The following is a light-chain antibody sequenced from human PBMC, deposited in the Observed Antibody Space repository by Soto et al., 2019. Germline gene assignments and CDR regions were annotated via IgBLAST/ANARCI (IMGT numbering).Light chain of an antibody. CDR1: SSNVGRNN. Sequence: QSVVTQPPSASATPGQRVIISCSGSSSNVGRNNVHWYQQFPGTAPKLLIYRNDQRPSGVPDRFSGSKSGTSASLAISGLLSEDEADYYCAAWDDSLSAWVFGGGTKLTVL. CDR2: RND. V-gene: IGLV1-47*01. J-gene: IGLJ3*02. CDR3: AAWDDSLSAWV.